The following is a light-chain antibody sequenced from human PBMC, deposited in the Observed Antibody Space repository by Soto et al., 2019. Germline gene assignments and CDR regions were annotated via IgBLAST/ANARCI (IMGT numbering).Light chain of an antibody. CDR3: SSYTSTLYV. V-gene: IGLV2-14*01. CDR1: SSDVGGYNY. Sequence: QSALTQPASVSGSPGQSITISCTGTSSDVGGYNYVSWYQQHPGKAPKLMIYDVSNRPSGVSNRFSGSKSGNTASLTISGLQAEEEADYYCSSYTSTLYVFGTGTQLTVL. J-gene: IGLJ1*01. CDR2: DVS.